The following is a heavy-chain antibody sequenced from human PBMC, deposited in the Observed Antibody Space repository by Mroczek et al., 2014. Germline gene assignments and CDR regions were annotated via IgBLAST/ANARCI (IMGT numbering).Heavy chain of an antibody. CDR1: GFTVSSNY. V-gene: IGHV3-53*01. J-gene: IGHJ3*02. Sequence: EVQLVESGGGLIQPGGSLRLSCAASGFTVSSNYMSWVRQAPGKGLEWVSVIYSGGSTYYADSVKGRFTISRDNSKNTLYLQMNSLRAEDTAVYYCASRLYYYDSSGELRTDAFDIWGQGTMVTVSS. CDR2: IYSGGST. D-gene: IGHD3-22*01. CDR3: ASRLYYYDSSGELRTDAFDI.